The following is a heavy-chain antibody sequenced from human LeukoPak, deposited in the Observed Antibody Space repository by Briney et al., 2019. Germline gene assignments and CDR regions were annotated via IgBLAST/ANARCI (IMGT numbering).Heavy chain of an antibody. CDR3: ARDRNDYGAFYGMDV. J-gene: IGHJ6*02. CDR2: IYYSGST. D-gene: IGHD4-17*01. CDR1: GGSISSGGYY. Sequence: SQTLSLTCTVSGGSISSGGYYWSWIRQHPGKGLEWIGYIYYSGSTYYNPSLKSRVTISVDTSKNQFSLKLSSVTAADTAVYYCARDRNDYGAFYGMDVWGQGTTVTVSS. V-gene: IGHV4-31*03.